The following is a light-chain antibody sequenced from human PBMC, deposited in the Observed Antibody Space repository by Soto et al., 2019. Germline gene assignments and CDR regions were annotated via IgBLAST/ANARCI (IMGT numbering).Light chain of an antibody. CDR2: EVS. V-gene: IGLV2-14*01. CDR3: SSFTSAYTFV. J-gene: IGLJ1*01. CDR1: SSDVGGYNY. Sequence: QSALTQRASVSGSPGQSIAISCTGPSSDVGGYNYVSWYQQHPGKAPKLLLSEVSNRPSGVSDRFSGSKSGNTASLTISGLQTQDEADYYCSSFTSAYTFVFGTGTKVTVL.